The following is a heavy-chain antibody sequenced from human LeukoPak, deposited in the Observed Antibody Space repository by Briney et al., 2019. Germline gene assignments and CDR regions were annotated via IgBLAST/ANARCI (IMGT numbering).Heavy chain of an antibody. CDR1: GFTFSSYW. CDR2: IKQDGSEK. CDR3: AKHGSSGWCQPFDY. V-gene: IGHV3-7*03. J-gene: IGHJ4*02. D-gene: IGHD6-19*01. Sequence: GGSLRLSCTASGFTFSSYWMSWVRQAPGKGLEWVANIKQDGSEKYYVDSVKGRFTISRDNAKNSLSLQMSSLRAEDTAVYYCAKHGSSGWCQPFDYWGQGILVIVSS.